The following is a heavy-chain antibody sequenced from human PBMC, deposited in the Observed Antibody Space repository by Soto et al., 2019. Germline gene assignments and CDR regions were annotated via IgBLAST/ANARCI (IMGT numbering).Heavy chain of an antibody. D-gene: IGHD3-10*01. Sequence: GGSLRLSCAASGFTFSSYGMHWVRQAPGKGLEWVAVIWYDGSNKYYADSVKGRFTISRDNSKNTLYLQMNSLRAEDTAVYYCARDGXGSGSYYNVVYDYYFDYWGQGTLVTVSS. CDR2: IWYDGSNK. CDR3: ARDGXGSGSYYNVVYDYYFDY. J-gene: IGHJ4*02. CDR1: GFTFSSYG. V-gene: IGHV3-33*01.